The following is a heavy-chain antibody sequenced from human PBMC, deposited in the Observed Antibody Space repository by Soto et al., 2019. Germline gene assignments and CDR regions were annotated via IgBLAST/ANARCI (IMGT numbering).Heavy chain of an antibody. CDR2: IYSGST. CDR3: ARDESARFYHF. V-gene: IGHV4-30-2*01. CDR1: GDSINSGGYS. Sequence: QVQLQESASGLVKASQTLSLTCTVSGDSINSGGYSWSWIRQPPGQGLEWIGYIYSGSTYYSPSLKSRVAISIHASKNQVSLRLKAVSAADTAVYDCARDESARFYHFWGQGTLVTVSS. J-gene: IGHJ4*02.